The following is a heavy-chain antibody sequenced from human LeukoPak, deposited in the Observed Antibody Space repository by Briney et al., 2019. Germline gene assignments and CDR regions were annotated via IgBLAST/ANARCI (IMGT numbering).Heavy chain of an antibody. CDR1: GGSINSGSYY. CDR3: ARVVEMATIADY. CDR2: IYSTGST. D-gene: IGHD5-24*01. V-gene: IGHV4-61*09. Sequence: SETLSLTCTVSGGSINSGSYYWNWIRQSAGKGLEWIGHIYSTGSTNCNPSLKSRVTISLDTSKNQFSLKLSSVTAADTAVYYCARVVEMATIADYWGQGTLVTVSS. J-gene: IGHJ4*02.